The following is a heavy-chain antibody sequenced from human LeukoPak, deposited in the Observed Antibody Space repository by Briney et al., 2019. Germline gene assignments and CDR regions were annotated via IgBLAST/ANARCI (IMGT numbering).Heavy chain of an antibody. J-gene: IGHJ1*01. V-gene: IGHV5-51*03. Sequence: KPGESLQISCKGSGYSFTSYWIGWVRPMPGNGLEWMGIIYPGDSDTRYSPSFHGQVTISADKSISTAYLQWSSLKASDTAMYYCATSSQFIAAAGEYFQHWGQGTLVTVSS. CDR3: ATSSQFIAAAGEYFQH. CDR2: IYPGDSDT. D-gene: IGHD6-13*01. CDR1: GYSFTSYW.